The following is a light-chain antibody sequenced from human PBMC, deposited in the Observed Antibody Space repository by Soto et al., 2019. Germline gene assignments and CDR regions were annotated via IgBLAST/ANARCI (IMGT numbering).Light chain of an antibody. J-gene: IGKJ1*01. CDR1: KSVSNNY. CDR2: GAS. V-gene: IGKV3-20*01. CDR3: QQYGSSCT. Sequence: EIVLTQSPGTLSLSPGERATLSCSTRKSVSNNYVSCYQQKPRHAPRLLIYGASNRATGIPDRFSGSGSGTDFTPTISRLEPEDFAVYYCQQYGSSCTFGQGTKVDIK.